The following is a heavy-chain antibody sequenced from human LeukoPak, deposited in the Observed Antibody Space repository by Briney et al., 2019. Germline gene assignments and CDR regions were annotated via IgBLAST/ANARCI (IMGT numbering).Heavy chain of an antibody. Sequence: ASVKVSCKASGYIFSSNDINWVRHAAGQGLEWMGWLNPNSGDTGYTQKFQGRVAMTRSTSITTAYMELSNLRSEDTAVYYCARGPFGSGSFLDYWGQGTLVTVSS. D-gene: IGHD3-10*01. CDR2: LNPNSGDT. J-gene: IGHJ4*02. CDR3: ARGPFGSGSFLDY. CDR1: GYIFSSND. V-gene: IGHV1-8*01.